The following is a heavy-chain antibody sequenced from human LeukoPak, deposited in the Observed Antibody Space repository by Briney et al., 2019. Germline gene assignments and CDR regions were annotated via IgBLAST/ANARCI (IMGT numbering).Heavy chain of an antibody. CDR3: ARVGCSGGSCYPDY. V-gene: IGHV4-59*01. CDR2: IHYSGDI. CDR1: GASISTSY. D-gene: IGHD2-15*01. Sequence: SETLSLTCTGSGASISTSYWYWIRQPPGKGLEWIGYIHYSGDINYNPSLKSRVTISAYTSKNQLSLKLSSVTAADTAVYYCARVGCSGGSCYPDYWGQGTLVTVSS. J-gene: IGHJ4*02.